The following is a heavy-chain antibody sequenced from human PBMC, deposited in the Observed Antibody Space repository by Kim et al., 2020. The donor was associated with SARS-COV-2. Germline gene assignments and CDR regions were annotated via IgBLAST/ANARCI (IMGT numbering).Heavy chain of an antibody. CDR2: INPDSGDT. CDR1: GYRFIDYY. CDR3: ARDEATS. Sequence: ASVKVSCKASGYRFIDYYIHWVRQAPGQGLEWMGWINPDSGDTNYAQNFQGRVTMTRDTSNSTIDMELRRLRFDDTAVYYCARDEATSWGQGTMVTVSS. J-gene: IGHJ3*01. V-gene: IGHV1-2*02.